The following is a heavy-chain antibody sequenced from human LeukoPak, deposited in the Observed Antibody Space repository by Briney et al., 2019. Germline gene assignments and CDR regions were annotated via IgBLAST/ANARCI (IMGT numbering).Heavy chain of an antibody. J-gene: IGHJ6*02. CDR1: GGSISSSSYF. D-gene: IGHD3-10*01. Sequence: PSETLSLTCTVSGGSISSSSYFWGWIRQAPGKGLEWVSVIYSGGSTYYADSVKGRFTISRHNSKNTLYLQMNSLRAEDTAVYYCARGHSGWPRLYGMDVWGQGTTVTVSS. CDR2: IYSGGST. V-gene: IGHV3-53*04. CDR3: ARGHSGWPRLYGMDV.